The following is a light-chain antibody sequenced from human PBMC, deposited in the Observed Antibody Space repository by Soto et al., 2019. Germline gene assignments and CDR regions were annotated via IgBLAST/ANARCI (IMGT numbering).Light chain of an antibody. J-gene: IGLJ3*02. Sequence: QSVLTQPPSVSGAPGQRVTISCTGSSSNIGAGYDVHWYQQLPGAAPKLLISGNSNRASGVPERFSGSKSGTSASLAIAGLQAEDEADYYCQSFDNRLGDSRVSGGGTKVTVL. CDR1: SSNIGAGYD. V-gene: IGLV1-40*01. CDR2: GNS. CDR3: QSFDNRLGDSRV.